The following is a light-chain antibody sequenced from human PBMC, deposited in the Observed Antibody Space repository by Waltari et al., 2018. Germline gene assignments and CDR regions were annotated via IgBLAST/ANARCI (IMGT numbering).Light chain of an antibody. Sequence: DIQMTQSPSTLSASVGDRVTITCRASQSISHWLAWYQQKPGKATKLLISKASSLEKEVPSRFSGSGSGTEFTLTITNLQPDDFATFYCQRYDDYPPTFGGGTKVEIK. J-gene: IGKJ4*01. CDR2: KAS. CDR3: QRYDDYPPT. V-gene: IGKV1-5*03. CDR1: QSISHW.